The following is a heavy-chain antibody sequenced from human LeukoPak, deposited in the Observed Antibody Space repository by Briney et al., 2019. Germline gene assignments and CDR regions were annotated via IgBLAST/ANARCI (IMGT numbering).Heavy chain of an antibody. V-gene: IGHV1-2*02. CDR3: ARDGVPAAIRGMSWFDP. Sequence: ASVKVSRKASGYTFTGYYMHWVRQAPGQGLEWMGWINPNSGGTNYAQKFQGRVTMTRDTSISTAYMELSRLRSDDTAVYYCARDGVPAAIRGMSWFDPWGQGTLVTVSS. J-gene: IGHJ5*02. CDR1: GYTFTGYY. D-gene: IGHD2-2*01. CDR2: INPNSGGT.